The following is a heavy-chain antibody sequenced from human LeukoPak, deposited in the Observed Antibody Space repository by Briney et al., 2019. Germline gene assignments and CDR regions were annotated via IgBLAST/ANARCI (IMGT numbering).Heavy chain of an antibody. D-gene: IGHD3-3*01. V-gene: IGHV1-2*02. J-gene: IGHJ4*02. CDR3: ARTPPEYSDFWSGYQYSFDY. CDR2: INPNSGGT. CDR1: GYTFTGYY. Sequence: ASVKVSCKASGYTFTGYYMHWVRQAPGQGLEWMGWINPNSGGTNYAQKFQGRVTMTRDTSISTAYMELSRLRSDDTAVYYCARTPPEYSDFWSGYQYSFDYWGQGTLVTVS.